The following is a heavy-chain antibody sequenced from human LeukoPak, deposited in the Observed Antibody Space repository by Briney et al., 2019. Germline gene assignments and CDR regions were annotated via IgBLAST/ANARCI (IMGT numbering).Heavy chain of an antibody. CDR2: IYTSGST. CDR1: GASISSYY. J-gene: IGHJ4*02. D-gene: IGHD6-13*01. Sequence: SETLSLTYTVAGASISSYYWSWIRQPAGKGLEWIGRIYTSGSTNYNPSLKSRVTMSVDTSKNQFSLKLSSVTAADTAVYYCARDSSSWYSSVYWGQGTLVTVSS. V-gene: IGHV4-4*07. CDR3: ARDSSSWYSSVY.